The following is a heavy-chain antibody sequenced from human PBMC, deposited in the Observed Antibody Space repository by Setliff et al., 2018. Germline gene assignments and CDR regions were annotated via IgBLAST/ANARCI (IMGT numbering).Heavy chain of an antibody. V-gene: IGHV5-51*01. CDR2: IYPGDSDT. Sequence: PGASLKISCKGSGYSFTSYWIGWVRQMPGKGLEWMGIIYPGDSDTRYSPSFQGQVTISADKSISTAYLQWSSLKASDTAMYYFARLATDYGDYESLNYFDYWGQVTLVTVSS. CDR3: ARLATDYGDYESLNYFDY. D-gene: IGHD4-17*01. CDR1: GYSFTSYW. J-gene: IGHJ4*02.